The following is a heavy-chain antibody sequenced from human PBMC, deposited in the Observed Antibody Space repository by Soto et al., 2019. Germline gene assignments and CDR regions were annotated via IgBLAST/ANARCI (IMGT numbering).Heavy chain of an antibody. J-gene: IGHJ6*03. Sequence: QVELVQSGAEVKKPGASVTVSRKASGYTFSDYYLHWVRQAPRTGAEWMGRINPNSGDTKFAQKFQGRVTMTRDTSVRTAFMELNWLKSDDTAVYYCARESGGATATLDYYYFYMDVWGKGTTVTVSS. CDR1: GYTFSDYY. V-gene: IGHV1-2*06. D-gene: IGHD5-12*01. CDR2: INPNSGDT. CDR3: ARESGGATATLDYYYFYMDV.